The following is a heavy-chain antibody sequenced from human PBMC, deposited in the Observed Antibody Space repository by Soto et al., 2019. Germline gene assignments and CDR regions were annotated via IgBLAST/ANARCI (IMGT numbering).Heavy chain of an antibody. CDR2: INVGSGNT. CDR1: GYTFSAYT. Sequence: GASVKVSCKAAGYTFSAYTTNWVRQAPGQSLEWMGWINVGSGNTRYSQNFQGRVSITRDTSASTVYMELTGLKSEDTAMYYCARDTETLGPRANDALDIWGQGTMVTVSS. V-gene: IGHV1-3*01. J-gene: IGHJ3*02. D-gene: IGHD3-3*02. CDR3: ARDTETLGPRANDALDI.